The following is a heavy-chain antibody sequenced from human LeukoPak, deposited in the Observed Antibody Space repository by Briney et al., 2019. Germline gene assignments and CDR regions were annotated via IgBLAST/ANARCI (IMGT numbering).Heavy chain of an antibody. D-gene: IGHD2-2*01. CDR2: IHPNSGGT. Sequence: ASVKVSCKASGYTFIDYYMHWVRRASGQGLEWRGWIHPNSGGTDYAQKFQGRVTMTRDTSIDTAYMELSRLTSDDTAVYYCARDRITDCSTTSCTIANWFDPWGQGTLVTVSS. CDR3: ARDRITDCSTTSCTIANWFDP. CDR1: GYTFIDYY. V-gene: IGHV1-2*02. J-gene: IGHJ5*02.